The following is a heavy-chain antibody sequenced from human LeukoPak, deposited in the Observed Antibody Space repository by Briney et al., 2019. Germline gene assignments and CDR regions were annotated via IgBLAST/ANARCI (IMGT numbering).Heavy chain of an antibody. CDR1: GFTFSSYA. J-gene: IGHJ4*02. CDR3: ARDHWEIVVVPAASLHEAGDY. Sequence: PGGSLRLSCAASGFTFSSYAMHWVRQAPGKGLEWVAVISYDGSNKYYADSVKGRFTISRDNSKNTLYLQMNSLRAEDTAVYYCARDHWEIVVVPAASLHEAGDYWGQGTLVTVSS. CDR2: ISYDGSNK. D-gene: IGHD2-2*01. V-gene: IGHV3-30*04.